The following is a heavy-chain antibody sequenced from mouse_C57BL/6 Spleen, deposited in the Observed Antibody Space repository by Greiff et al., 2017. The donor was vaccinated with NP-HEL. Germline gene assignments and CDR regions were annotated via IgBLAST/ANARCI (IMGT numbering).Heavy chain of an antibody. CDR3: ARSGAYYDYDGWYFDV. J-gene: IGHJ1*03. CDR2: INPSNGGT. D-gene: IGHD2-4*01. V-gene: IGHV1-53*01. Sequence: QVQLQQPGTELVKPGASVKLSCKASGYTFTSYWMHWVKQRPGQGLEWIGNINPSNGGTNYNEKFKSKATLTVDKSSSTAYMQLSSLTSEDSAVYYCARSGAYYDYDGWYFDVWGTGTTVTVSS. CDR1: GYTFTSYW.